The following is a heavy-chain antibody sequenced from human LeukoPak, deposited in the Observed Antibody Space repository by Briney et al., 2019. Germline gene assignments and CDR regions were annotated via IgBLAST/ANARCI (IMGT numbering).Heavy chain of an antibody. CDR1: GGSISRGGYH. Sequence: SETLSFTCTVSGGSISRGGYHWSWIRQHPGKGLEWIGYIYDSGSTYYSPSLKSRIATAVDTSKSQFSLKLSSVTAADTAVYYCARCYGSGDVFDIWGQGTMVTVSS. D-gene: IGHD3-10*01. V-gene: IGHV4-31*03. CDR2: IYDSGST. CDR3: ARCYGSGDVFDI. J-gene: IGHJ3*02.